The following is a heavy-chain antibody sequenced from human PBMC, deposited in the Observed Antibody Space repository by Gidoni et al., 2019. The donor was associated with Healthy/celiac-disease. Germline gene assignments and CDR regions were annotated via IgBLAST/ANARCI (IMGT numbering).Heavy chain of an antibody. Sequence: QLQLQESGPGLVKPSETLSLTCTVSGGSISSSSYYWGWIRQPPGKGLEWIGSIYYSGSTYYNPSLKSRVTISVDTSKNQFSLKLSSVTAADTAVYYCARLFEKKQWLVRGGVDYWGQGTLVTVSS. CDR3: ARLFEKKQWLVRGGVDY. V-gene: IGHV4-39*01. J-gene: IGHJ4*02. CDR1: GGSISSSSYY. CDR2: IYYSGST. D-gene: IGHD6-19*01.